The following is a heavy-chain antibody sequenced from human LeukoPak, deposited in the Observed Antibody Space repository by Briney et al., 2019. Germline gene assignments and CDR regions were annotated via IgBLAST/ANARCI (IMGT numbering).Heavy chain of an antibody. CDR3: AKPKGIVGATTG. J-gene: IGHJ4*02. D-gene: IGHD1-26*01. CDR2: ISGSGGST. CDR1: RFTFSSYA. Sequence: GGSLRLSCAASRFTFSSYAMSWVRQAPGKGLEWVSAISGSGGSTYYADSVKGRFTISRDNSKNTLYLQMNSLRAEDTAVYYCAKPKGIVGATTGWGQGTLVTVSS. V-gene: IGHV3-23*01.